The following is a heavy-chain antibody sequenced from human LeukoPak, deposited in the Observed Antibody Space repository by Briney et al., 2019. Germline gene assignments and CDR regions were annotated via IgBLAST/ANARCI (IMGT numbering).Heavy chain of an antibody. V-gene: IGHV4-39*02. J-gene: IGHJ6*02. CDR1: GGSISSSSYY. Sequence: SETLSLTCTVSGGSISSSSYYWGWIRQPPGKGLEWIGSIYYSGSTYYNPSLKSRVTISVDTSKNQFSLKLSSVTAADTAVYYCARDSSSSWSYYYYGMDVWGQGTTVTVSS. CDR2: IYYSGST. CDR3: ARDSSSSWSYYYYGMDV. D-gene: IGHD6-13*01.